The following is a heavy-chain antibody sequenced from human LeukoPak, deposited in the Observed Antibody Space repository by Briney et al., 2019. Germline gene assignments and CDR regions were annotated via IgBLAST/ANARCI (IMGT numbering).Heavy chain of an antibody. CDR3: ARDFSTTADYYFDY. Sequence: GGSLRLSCAASGFTFRSYAMHWVRQAPGKGLEWVAVISYDGGDIYYADSVKGRFTISRDNSKNTLYLQMNSLRAEDTAVYYCARDFSTTADYYFDYWGQGTLVTVSS. CDR2: ISYDGGDI. CDR1: GFTFRSYA. D-gene: IGHD1/OR15-1a*01. J-gene: IGHJ4*02. V-gene: IGHV3-30*04.